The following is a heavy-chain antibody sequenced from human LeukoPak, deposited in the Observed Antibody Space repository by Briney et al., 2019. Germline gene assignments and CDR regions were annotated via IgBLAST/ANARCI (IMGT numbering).Heavy chain of an antibody. D-gene: IGHD5-12*01. CDR2: ISYDGSKK. J-gene: IGHJ6*02. Sequence: GGSLRLSCAASGFTFSSYAMHWVRQAPGKGLEWVAVISYDGSKKYYADAVKGRFTISRDNSKNTLYLQMNSLRAEDTAVYYCAREHAATSGMDVWGQGTTVTVSS. CDR3: AREHAATSGMDV. CDR1: GFTFSSYA. V-gene: IGHV3-30-3*01.